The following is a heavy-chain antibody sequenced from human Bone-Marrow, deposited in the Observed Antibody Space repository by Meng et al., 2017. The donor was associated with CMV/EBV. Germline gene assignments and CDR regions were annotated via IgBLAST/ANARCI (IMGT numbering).Heavy chain of an antibody. J-gene: IGHJ4*02. CDR1: GGSLGSYS. Sequence: SVKVSCKASGGSLGSYSFSWVRQAPGQGLEWMGRIIPILDIANYAQKFQGRVTITADKSTSTVYMDLTSLRSEDTAVYYCARGFGTPYQVAPVDYWGQGTLVTVSS. CDR2: IIPILDIA. V-gene: IGHV1-69*02. D-gene: IGHD2-2*01. CDR3: ARGFGTPYQVAPVDY.